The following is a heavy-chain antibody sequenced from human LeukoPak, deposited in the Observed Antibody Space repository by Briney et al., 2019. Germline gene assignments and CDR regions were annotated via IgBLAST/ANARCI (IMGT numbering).Heavy chain of an antibody. J-gene: IGHJ6*03. CDR2: ISWNSGSI. Sequence: PGGSLRLSCAASGFTFDDYAMHWVRQAPGKGLEWVSGISWNSGSIGYADSVKGRFTISRDNAKNSLYLQMNSLRAEDTALYYCARVDYYYYYYMDVWGKGTTVTVSS. CDR1: GFTFDDYA. V-gene: IGHV3-9*01. CDR3: ARVDYYYYYYMDV.